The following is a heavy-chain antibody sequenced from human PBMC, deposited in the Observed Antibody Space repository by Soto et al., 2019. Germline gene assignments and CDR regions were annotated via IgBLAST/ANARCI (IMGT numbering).Heavy chain of an antibody. J-gene: IGHJ5*02. D-gene: IGHD6-19*01. CDR2: IVPKFGTT. V-gene: IGHV1-69*01. CDR1: GGTFSTHV. CDR3: VRGGSDNSGWYIWFDP. Sequence: QVQLVQSGAEVKKPGSSVKVSCKTSGGTFSTHVIGWVRQAPGQGREWMGDIVPKFGTTNYAHKFKGRVKITADESTSTAYMEVSSLTSEDTAVYYCVRGGSDNSGWYIWFDPWGQGTLVTVSS.